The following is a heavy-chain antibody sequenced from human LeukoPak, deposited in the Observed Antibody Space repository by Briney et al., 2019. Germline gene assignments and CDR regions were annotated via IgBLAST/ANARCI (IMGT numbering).Heavy chain of an antibody. CDR1: GYSISSGYY. CDR3: ARARPCSSTSCYLDH. CDR2: IYHSGST. V-gene: IGHV4-38-2*02. D-gene: IGHD2-2*01. J-gene: IGHJ4*02. Sequence: PSQTLSLTCTVSGYSISSGYYWGWSRQPPGKGLERIGSIYHSGSTYYNPSLKSRVTISVDTSKNQFSLKLSSVTAADTAVYYCARARPCSSTSCYLDHWGQGTLVTVSS.